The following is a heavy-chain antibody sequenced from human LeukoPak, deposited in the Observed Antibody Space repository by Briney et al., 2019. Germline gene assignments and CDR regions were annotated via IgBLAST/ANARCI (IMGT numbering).Heavy chain of an antibody. CDR2: IRYDGRNK. J-gene: IGHJ4*02. Sequence: GGSLRLSCAASGFTFSTYGMHWVRQAPGKVLEWVAFIRYDGRNKYYADSVKGRFAISRDNSKNTVYLQMNSLRAEDTAVYYCARESGPYCGGDCYNYWGQGTLVTVSS. CDR3: ARESGPYCGGDCYNY. D-gene: IGHD2-21*02. CDR1: GFTFSTYG. V-gene: IGHV3-30*02.